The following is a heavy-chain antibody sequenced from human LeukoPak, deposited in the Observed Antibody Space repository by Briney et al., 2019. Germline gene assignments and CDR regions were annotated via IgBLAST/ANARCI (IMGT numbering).Heavy chain of an antibody. V-gene: IGHV4-4*07. CDR2: MFTGGST. CDR3: ARHTPLNFGVAPPT. Sequence: SETLPLTCTVSGGSIRNYYWSWIRQPAGERLEWIGRMFTGGSTTYNPALKSRVTMSVDTSKNQFSLKLTSVTAADTAVYYCARHTPLNFGVAPPTWGQGTLVTVPS. CDR1: GGSIRNYY. D-gene: IGHD3-3*01. J-gene: IGHJ5*02.